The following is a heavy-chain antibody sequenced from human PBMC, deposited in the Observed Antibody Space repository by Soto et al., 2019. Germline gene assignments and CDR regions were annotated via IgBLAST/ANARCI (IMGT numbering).Heavy chain of an antibody. Sequence: QVQLVESGGGVVQPGRSLRLSCAASGFTFSSYGMHWVRQAPGKGLEWVAVISYDGSNKYYADSVKGRFTISRDNSKNTLYLQMNSLRAEDTAVYYCAKDLEKWELPDAYYYYGMDVWGQGTTVTVSS. CDR1: GFTFSSYG. D-gene: IGHD1-26*01. V-gene: IGHV3-30*18. CDR2: ISYDGSNK. J-gene: IGHJ6*02. CDR3: AKDLEKWELPDAYYYYGMDV.